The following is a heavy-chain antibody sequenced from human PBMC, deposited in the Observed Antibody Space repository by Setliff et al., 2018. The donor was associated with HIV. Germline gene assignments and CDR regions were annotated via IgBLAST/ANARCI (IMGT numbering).Heavy chain of an antibody. D-gene: IGHD3-22*01. CDR1: GYTFTSYA. CDR2: INAGNGNT. V-gene: IGHV1-3*01. Sequence: ASVKVSCKASGYTFTSYAMHWVRQAPGQRLEWMGWINAGNGNTKYSQKFQGRVTMTTDTSTSTVYMELRSLRSDDTAVYYCARYDSSGYYPSNYYYGMDVWGQGTTVTVS. CDR3: ARYDSSGYYPSNYYYGMDV. J-gene: IGHJ6*02.